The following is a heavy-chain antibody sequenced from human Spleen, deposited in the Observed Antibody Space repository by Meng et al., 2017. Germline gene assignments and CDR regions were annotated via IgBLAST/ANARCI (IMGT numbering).Heavy chain of an antibody. V-gene: IGHV3-30*01. Sequence: GESLKISCAASGFTFSSYAMHWVRQAPGKGLEWVAVISYDGSNKYYADSVKGRFTISRDNSKNTLYLQMNSLRAEDTAVYYCANSNHFDYWGQGTMVTVSS. CDR2: ISYDGSNK. D-gene: IGHD2-8*01. J-gene: IGHJ4*02. CDR1: GFTFSSYA. CDR3: ANSNHFDY.